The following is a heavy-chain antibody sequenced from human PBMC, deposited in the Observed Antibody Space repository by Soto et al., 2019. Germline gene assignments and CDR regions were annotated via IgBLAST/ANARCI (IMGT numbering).Heavy chain of an antibody. D-gene: IGHD3-16*01. J-gene: IGHJ6*02. CDR2: IYYSGTP. V-gene: IGHV4-39*01. Sequence: PSETLSPTCPVSGGSVRIRGNYWGWLRQAPGRGLEWIGSIYYSGTPDYTPSLKSRVTVSVATSKNEFSLKLASVTAADTAGYYCMGRYDLDDYYYGLDAWGQGTTVTVSS. CDR1: GGSVRIRGNY. CDR3: MGRYDLDDYYYGLDA.